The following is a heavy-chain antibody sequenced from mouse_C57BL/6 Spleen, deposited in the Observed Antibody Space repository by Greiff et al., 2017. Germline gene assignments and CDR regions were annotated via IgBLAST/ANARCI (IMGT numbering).Heavy chain of an antibody. D-gene: IGHD4-1*01. CDR3: TTNWDGGAY. Sequence: VQLQQSGAELVRPGASVKLSCTASGFNIKDDYMHWVKQRPEQGLEWIGWIDPENGDTEYASKFQGKAPIPADTSSNTAYLQLSSLTSADAAVYYCTTNWDGGAYWGQGTLVTVSA. CDR1: GFNIKDDY. J-gene: IGHJ3*01. V-gene: IGHV14-4*01. CDR2: IDPENGDT.